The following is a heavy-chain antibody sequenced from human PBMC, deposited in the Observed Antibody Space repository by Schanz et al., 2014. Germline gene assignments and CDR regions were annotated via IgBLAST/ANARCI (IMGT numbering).Heavy chain of an antibody. D-gene: IGHD2-21*02. CDR3: ARPSDSSWYMDV. CDR1: GFTVSSNY. V-gene: IGHV3-11*01. J-gene: IGHJ6*03. Sequence: VQLVESGGGLVQPGGSLRLSCAASGFTVSSNYMTWIRQAPGKGLEWVSDISDSGDSTHYADSVKGRFTISRDNAKNALYLQMNSLRVEDTAVYYCARPSDSSWYMDVWGKGTTVTVSS. CDR2: ISDSGDST.